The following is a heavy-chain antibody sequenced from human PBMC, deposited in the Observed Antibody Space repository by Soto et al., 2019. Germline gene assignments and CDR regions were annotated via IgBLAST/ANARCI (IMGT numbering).Heavy chain of an antibody. V-gene: IGHV4-39*01. J-gene: IGHJ4*02. Sequence: QLQLQESGPGLVKPSETLSLTCTVSGCSISSSSYYWGWIRQPPGKGLEWIGSIYYSGSTYYNPSLKSRVTISVDTSKNQFSLKLSSVTAADTAVYYCASSTAMALYYFDYWGQGTLVTVSS. CDR2: IYYSGST. CDR3: ASSTAMALYYFDY. CDR1: GCSISSSSYY. D-gene: IGHD5-18*01.